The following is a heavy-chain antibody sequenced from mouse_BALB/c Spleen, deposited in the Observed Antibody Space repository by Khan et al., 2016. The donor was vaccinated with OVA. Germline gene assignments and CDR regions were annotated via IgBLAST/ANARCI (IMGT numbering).Heavy chain of an antibody. D-gene: IGHD1-2*01. J-gene: IGHJ3*01. V-gene: IGHV1-77*01. CDR2: ISPGSGDT. Sequence: QVQLKQSGAELARPGASVKLSCKASGYTFTDYYINWVKQRTGQGLEWIGEISPGSGDTYYNERFKGKATLTAEKSSSTAYMQLSSLTSEASAVYFCARRNYFGYTFAYWGQGTLVTVSA. CDR3: ARRNYFGYTFAY. CDR1: GYTFTDYY.